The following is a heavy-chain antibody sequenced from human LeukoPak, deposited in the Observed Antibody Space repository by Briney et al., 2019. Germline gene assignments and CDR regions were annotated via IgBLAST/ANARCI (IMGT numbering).Heavy chain of an antibody. V-gene: IGHV3-30*03. D-gene: IGHD5-18*01. CDR1: GFTFSDYY. CDR2: ISYDGSNK. CDR3: ARSYSYGGIHY. J-gene: IGHJ4*02. Sequence: PGGSLRLSCAASGFTFSDYYMSWIRQAPGKGLEWVAVISYDGSNKYYADSVKGRFTISRDNSKNTLYLQMNSLRAEDTAVYYCARSYSYGGIHYWGQGTLVTVSS.